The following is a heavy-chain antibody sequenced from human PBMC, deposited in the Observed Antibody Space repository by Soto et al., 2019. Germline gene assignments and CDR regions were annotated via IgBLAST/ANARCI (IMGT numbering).Heavy chain of an antibody. J-gene: IGHJ4*02. CDR3: ATIAAAGIVVEE. CDR2: ISYDGSNK. V-gene: IGHV3-30-3*01. D-gene: IGHD6-13*01. CDR1: GFTFSSYA. Sequence: GGSLRLSCAASGFTFSSYAMHWVRQAPGKGLEWVAVISYDGSNKYYADSVKGRFTISRDNSKNTLYLQMNSLRAEDKAVYYCATIAAAGIVVEEWGQGTLVTVSS.